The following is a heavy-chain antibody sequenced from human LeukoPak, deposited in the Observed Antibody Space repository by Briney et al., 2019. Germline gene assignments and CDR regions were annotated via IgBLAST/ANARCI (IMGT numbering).Heavy chain of an antibody. J-gene: IGHJ4*02. CDR2: INEDGSEK. Sequence: GGSLRLSCSASGFSCSSYWMSWVRQAPGKGLEWVAHINEDGSEKYYVDSVKGRFFISRDNAAKSLSLQMNRLRDADTAVYYCARVSVGAPAFDYWGQGNLLTVSS. CDR3: ARVSVGAPAFDY. CDR1: GFSCSSYW. V-gene: IGHV3-7*01. D-gene: IGHD1-26*01.